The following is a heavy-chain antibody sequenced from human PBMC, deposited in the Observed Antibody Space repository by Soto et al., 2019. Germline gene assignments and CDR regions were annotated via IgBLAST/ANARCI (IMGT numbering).Heavy chain of an antibody. V-gene: IGHV1-46*01. D-gene: IGHD3-3*01. CDR3: ARTPVDFWSGYPQYYFDY. CDR1: GYTFTSYY. Sequence: ASVKVSSKASGYTFTSYYMHWVRQAPGQGLEWMGIINPSGGSTSYAQKFQGRVTMTRDTSTSTVYMELSSLRSEDTAVYYCARTPVDFWSGYPQYYFDYWGQGTLVTVSS. J-gene: IGHJ4*02. CDR2: INPSGGST.